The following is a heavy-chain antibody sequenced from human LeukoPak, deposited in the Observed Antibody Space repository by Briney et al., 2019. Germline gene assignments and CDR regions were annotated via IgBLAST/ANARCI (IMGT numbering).Heavy chain of an antibody. Sequence: SETLSLTCTVSGGSISTYYWSWIRQPPGKGLEWIGYIYYSGSTNYNPSLKSRVTISVDTSKNQFSLKLSSVTVADTAVYYCARVNTGNWFDPWGQGTLVTDSS. J-gene: IGHJ5*02. D-gene: IGHD7-27*01. CDR1: GGSISTYY. CDR3: ARVNTGNWFDP. V-gene: IGHV4-59*01. CDR2: IYYSGST.